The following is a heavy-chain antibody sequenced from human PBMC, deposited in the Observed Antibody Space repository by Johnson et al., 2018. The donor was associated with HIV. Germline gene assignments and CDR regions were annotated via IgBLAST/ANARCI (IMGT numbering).Heavy chain of an antibody. CDR1: GFTVSNNY. J-gene: IGHJ3*02. CDR3: VRDQGYYDSSGYPDAFDI. CDR2: IYRDNST. V-gene: IGHV3-66*01. D-gene: IGHD3-22*01. Sequence: VQLVESWGGSVQPGGSLRLSCAASGFTVSNNYMNWVRQAPGKGLEWVSLIYRDNSTYYADSVKGRFTISRDNSKNTLYLQMNGLRAEDTGLYYCVRDQGYYDSSGYPDAFDIWGQGTMVTVSS.